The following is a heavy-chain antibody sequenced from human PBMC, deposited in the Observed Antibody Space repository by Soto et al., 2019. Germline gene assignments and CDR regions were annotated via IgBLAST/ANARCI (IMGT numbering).Heavy chain of an antibody. CDR2: IYHSGST. J-gene: IGHJ4*02. CDR1: GGSISSGGYS. Sequence: PSETLSLTCAVSGGSISSGGYSWSWIRQPPGKGLEWIGYIYHSGSTYYNPSLKSRVTISVDRSKNQFSLKLSSVTAAVMAVYYCARSQTTVTSYDYWGQGTLVTVSS. CDR3: ARSQTTVTSYDY. V-gene: IGHV4-30-2*01. D-gene: IGHD4-17*01.